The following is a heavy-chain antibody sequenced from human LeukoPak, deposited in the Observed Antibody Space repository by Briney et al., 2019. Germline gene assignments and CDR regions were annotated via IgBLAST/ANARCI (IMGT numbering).Heavy chain of an antibody. J-gene: IGHJ3*02. D-gene: IGHD3-16*02. V-gene: IGHV3-30*07. CDR3: ARVNRGDAFDI. Sequence: DSLKGRFTISRDNSKNTLYLQMNSLRAEDTAVCYCARVNRGDAFDIWGQGTLVTVSS.